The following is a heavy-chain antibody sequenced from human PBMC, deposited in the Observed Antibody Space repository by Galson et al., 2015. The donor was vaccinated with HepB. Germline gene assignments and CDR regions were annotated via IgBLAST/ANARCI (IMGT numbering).Heavy chain of an antibody. Sequence: AISGDSVSSNSAVWNWIRQSPSRGLEWLGRTYYRPRWYNDYVVSVKSRRSINADTSKNQVSLQLNSVTPDGTAVYYCAYGVDVWGQGTRVTVS. CDR2: TYYRPRWYN. CDR1: GDSVSSNSAV. CDR3: AYGVDV. J-gene: IGHJ6*02. V-gene: IGHV6-1*01.